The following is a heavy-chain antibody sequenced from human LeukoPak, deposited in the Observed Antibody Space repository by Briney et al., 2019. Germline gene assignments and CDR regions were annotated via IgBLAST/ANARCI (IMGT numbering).Heavy chain of an antibody. V-gene: IGHV4-31*03. Sequence: SETLSLTCNVSGGSISSDSYYWSWIRQHPGKGLEWIGYIYYSGSTYYNPSLKSRVIISIDTSKNQFSLNLSSVTAADTAVYYCAQSTTGYYFDYRGQGTLVTVSS. CDR2: IYYSGST. D-gene: IGHD1-14*01. J-gene: IGHJ4*02. CDR3: AQSTTGYYFDY. CDR1: GGSISSDSYY.